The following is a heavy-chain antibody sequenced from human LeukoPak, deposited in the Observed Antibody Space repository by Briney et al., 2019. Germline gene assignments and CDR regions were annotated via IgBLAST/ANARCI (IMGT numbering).Heavy chain of an antibody. CDR3: ATDMTSVTTFDY. CDR1: GYTFTGYY. CDR2: INPKNGDT. Sequence: ASVKVSCKASGYTFTGYYIHWVRQAPGQGLEWLGWINPKNGDTNYPQKFLGRVAVTRDTSISTAYMELNRLTSDDTAVYYCATDMTSVTTFDYWGQETLVTVSS. J-gene: IGHJ4*02. D-gene: IGHD4-17*01. V-gene: IGHV1-2*02.